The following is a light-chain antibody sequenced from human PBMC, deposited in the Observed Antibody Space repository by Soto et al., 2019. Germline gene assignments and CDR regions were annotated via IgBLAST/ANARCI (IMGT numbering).Light chain of an antibody. CDR3: SLYTSENTYV. CDR1: SSDVGGYNY. Sequence: QSALTQPPSASGSPGQSVAISCTGTSSDVGGYNYVSWYQQHPGKAPKLMIYEVNKRPSGVPDRSSGSKSGNTASLTVSGLQAADEADYYCSLYTSENTYVFGTGTKVTVL. J-gene: IGLJ1*01. V-gene: IGLV2-8*01. CDR2: EVN.